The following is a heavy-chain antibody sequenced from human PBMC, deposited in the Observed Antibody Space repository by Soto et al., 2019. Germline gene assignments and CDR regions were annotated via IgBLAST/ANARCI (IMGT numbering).Heavy chain of an antibody. V-gene: IGHV3-23*01. Sequence: VGSLRLSCAASGFTFSSYAMSWVRQAPGKGLEWVSAISGSGGSTYYADSVKGRFTISRDNSKNTLYLQMNSLRAEDTAVYYCAKDFITVFGVVIRFDYWGQGTLVTVSS. CDR1: GFTFSSYA. D-gene: IGHD3-3*01. J-gene: IGHJ4*02. CDR3: AKDFITVFGVVIRFDY. CDR2: ISGSGGST.